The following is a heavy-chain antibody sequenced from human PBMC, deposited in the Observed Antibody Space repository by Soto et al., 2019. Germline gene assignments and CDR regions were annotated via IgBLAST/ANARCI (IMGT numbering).Heavy chain of an antibody. CDR2: IKQDGSEK. D-gene: IGHD1-1*01. CDR3: ARVGTTLVHDAFDI. V-gene: IGHV3-7*01. Sequence: GSLRLSCAASGFTFSSYWMSWVRQAPGKGLEWVANIKQDGSEKYYVDSVKGRFTISRDNAQNSLYLHVNSLRAEDTAVYYCARVGTTLVHDAFDIWGQGTMVTVSS. J-gene: IGHJ3*02. CDR1: GFTFSSYW.